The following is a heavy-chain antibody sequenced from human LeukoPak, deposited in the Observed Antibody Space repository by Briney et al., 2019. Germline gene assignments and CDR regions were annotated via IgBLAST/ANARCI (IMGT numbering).Heavy chain of an antibody. Sequence: PSETLSLTCAVYGGPFSGYYWSWIRQPPRKGLEWIGEINHSGSTNYNPSLKSRVTISVDTSKNQFSLKLSSVTAADTAVYYCARVSLVTTAHYWGQGTLVTVSS. CDR2: INHSGST. V-gene: IGHV4-34*01. CDR1: GGPFSGYY. D-gene: IGHD4-17*01. CDR3: ARVSLVTTAHY. J-gene: IGHJ4*02.